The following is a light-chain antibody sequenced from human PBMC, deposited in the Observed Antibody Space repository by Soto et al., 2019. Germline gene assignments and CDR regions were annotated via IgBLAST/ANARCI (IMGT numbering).Light chain of an antibody. Sequence: QSVLTQPPSVSEAPRQRVTISCSGSSSNIGNNAVNWYQQLPGKAPKLLIYYDDLLPSGVSDRFSGSKSGTSASLAISGLQSEDEADYYCAAWDDSLNGPLFGGGTKVTVL. CDR1: SSNIGNNA. J-gene: IGLJ2*01. CDR2: YDD. CDR3: AAWDDSLNGPL. V-gene: IGLV1-36*01.